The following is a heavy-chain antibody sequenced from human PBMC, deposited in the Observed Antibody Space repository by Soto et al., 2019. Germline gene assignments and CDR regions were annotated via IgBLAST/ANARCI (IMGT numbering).Heavy chain of an antibody. CDR3: TTDSYFDWPNLYLYYFDY. V-gene: IGHV3-15*07. CDR2: IKSKTDGGTT. CDR1: GFTFSNAW. Sequence: GGSLRLSCAASGFTFSNAWMNWVRQAPGKGLEWVGRIKSKTDGGTTDYAAPVKGRFTISRDDSKNTLYLQMNSLKTEDTAVYYCTTDSYFDWPNLYLYYFDYWGQGTLVTVSS. D-gene: IGHD3-9*01. J-gene: IGHJ4*02.